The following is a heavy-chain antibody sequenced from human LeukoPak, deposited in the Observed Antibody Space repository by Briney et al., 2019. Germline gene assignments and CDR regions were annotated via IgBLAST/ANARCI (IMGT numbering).Heavy chain of an antibody. CDR2: IYYSGST. Sequence: SETLSLTCTVSGGSISSYYWSWIRQPPGKGLEWIGYIYYSGSTNYNPSLKSRVTISVDTSKNQFSLKLSSVTAADTAVYYCARVVVFGVVSSDYYYCYMDVWGKGTTVTVSS. CDR1: GGSISSYY. V-gene: IGHV4-59*12. CDR3: ARVVVFGVVSSDYYYCYMDV. D-gene: IGHD3-3*01. J-gene: IGHJ6*03.